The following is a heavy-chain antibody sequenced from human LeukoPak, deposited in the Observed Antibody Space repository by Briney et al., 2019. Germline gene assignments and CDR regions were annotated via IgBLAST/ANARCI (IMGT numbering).Heavy chain of an antibody. V-gene: IGHV3-23*01. CDR1: GFTLSSYA. Sequence: GGSLRLSCAASGFTLSSYAMSWVRQAPGKGLEWVSAISGSGGSTYYADSVKGRFTISRDNSKNTLYLQMNSLRAEDTAVYYCAKDRGVVVPAAIGPWGQGTLVTVSS. CDR3: AKDRGVVVPAAIGP. J-gene: IGHJ5*02. D-gene: IGHD2-2*02. CDR2: ISGSGGST.